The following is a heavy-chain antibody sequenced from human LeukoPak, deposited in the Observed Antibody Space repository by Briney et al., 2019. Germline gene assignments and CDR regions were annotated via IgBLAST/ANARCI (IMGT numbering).Heavy chain of an antibody. CDR3: VKGSSVGRPYYFDY. CDR2: ISGSGDST. CDR1: GFTFSDYA. J-gene: IGHJ4*02. D-gene: IGHD3-10*01. Sequence: GGSLRLSCAASGFTFSDYAMSWVRQAPGKGLEWFSAISGSGDSTYYADSVKGRFTISRDNSKNTLSLQMNSLRADDTAVYYYVKGSSVGRPYYFDYWGQGSLVTVSS. V-gene: IGHV3-23*01.